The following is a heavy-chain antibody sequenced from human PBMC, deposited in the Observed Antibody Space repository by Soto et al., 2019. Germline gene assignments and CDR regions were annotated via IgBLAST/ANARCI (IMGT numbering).Heavy chain of an antibody. D-gene: IGHD6-13*01. CDR1: RFTFSSYA. CDR2: ITGSGGTT. Sequence: GGSLRLSCAASRFTFSSYAMSWVRQAPGKGLEWVSFITGSGGTTFYANSVKGRFTISRDNSKNTLYLQMNSLRAEDTAVYYCAKHHGGNSWYCLDSWGQGTLVTVSS. CDR3: AKHHGGNSWYCLDS. J-gene: IGHJ4*02. V-gene: IGHV3-23*01.